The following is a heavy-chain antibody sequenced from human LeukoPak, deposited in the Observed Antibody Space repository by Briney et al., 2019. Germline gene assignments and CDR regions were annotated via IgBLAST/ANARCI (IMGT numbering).Heavy chain of an antibody. CDR1: RFTFSNYA. D-gene: IGHD3-22*01. V-gene: IGHV3-23*01. J-gene: IGHJ4*02. CDR3: AKLPPYYYDSSGYFDY. Sequence: GGSLRLSCAAPRFTFSNYAMTWLRQAPGKGLEWVSAISGSGGSTYYADSVKGRFTISRDNSKNTLYLQMNSLRAEDTAVYYCAKLPPYYYDSSGYFDYWGQGTLVTVSS. CDR2: ISGSGGST.